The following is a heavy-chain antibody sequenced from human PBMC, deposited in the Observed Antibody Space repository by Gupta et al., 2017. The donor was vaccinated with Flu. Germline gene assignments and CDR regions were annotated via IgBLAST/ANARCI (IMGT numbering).Heavy chain of an antibody. J-gene: IGHJ4*02. D-gene: IGHD5-24*01. CDR2: VYMSGAT. V-gene: IGHV4-39*02. CDR3: VQMAGY. Sequence: HLQLQESGPGLVKPSDTLSLPCDVSGDSGRSRTYYWGWIRQPPGKGLEWIGSVYMSGATHYNPSLKSRVTISADMSANHLSLTLASVTAADTAVYYCVQMAGYWGQGTLVTVSS. CDR1: GDSGRSRTYY.